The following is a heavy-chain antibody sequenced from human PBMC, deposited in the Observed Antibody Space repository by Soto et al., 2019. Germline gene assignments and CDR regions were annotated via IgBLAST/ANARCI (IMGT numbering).Heavy chain of an antibody. CDR3: ARVHDNSGWDSYYYHGMDV. CDR1: GFTVSSNY. CDR2: IYSGGTT. D-gene: IGHD6-19*01. J-gene: IGHJ6*01. Sequence: EVQLVESGGGLVQPGGSLRLSCAASGFTVSSNYMSWVRQAPGKGLEWGSFIYSGGTTYYAGSVKGRFTISRHNSKNTVYLQMDSLRAEDTAVYYRARVHDNSGWDSYYYHGMDVWGLGTTVNVSS. V-gene: IGHV3-53*04.